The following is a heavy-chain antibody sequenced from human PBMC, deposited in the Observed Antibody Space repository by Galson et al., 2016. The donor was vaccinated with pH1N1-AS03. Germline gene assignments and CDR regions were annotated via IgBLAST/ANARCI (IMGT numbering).Heavy chain of an antibody. Sequence: ETLSLTCAVSGYSISSGFHWAWVRQPPSKGLEWIGTISHSGNTYYNPSLKSRVTMSVDTSKNQFSLKLSSVTAADAAVYYCARFSGSYQFDYWSQGTLVTVSS. V-gene: IGHV4-38-2*01. J-gene: IGHJ4*02. CDR3: ARFSGSYQFDY. CDR2: ISHSGNT. D-gene: IGHD1-26*01. CDR1: GYSISSGFH.